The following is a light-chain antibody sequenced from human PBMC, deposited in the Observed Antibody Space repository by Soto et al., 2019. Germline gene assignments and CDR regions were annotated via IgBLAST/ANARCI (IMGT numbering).Light chain of an antibody. CDR3: QQYGSS. CDR1: QSISID. J-gene: IGKJ4*01. CDR2: DAS. Sequence: EIVLTQSPVTLSLSPGEGATLSCKASQSISIDLAWYQQKPGQVPRLLIYDASSRATGIPGRFTGSGSGTDFTLTISRLEPEDFAVYYCQQYGSSFGGGTKVDIK. V-gene: IGKV3-20*01.